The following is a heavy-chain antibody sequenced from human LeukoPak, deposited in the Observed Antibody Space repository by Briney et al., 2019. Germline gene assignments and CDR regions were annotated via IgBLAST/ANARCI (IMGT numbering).Heavy chain of an antibody. D-gene: IGHD1-26*01. J-gene: IGHJ4*02. Sequence: ASVTVSCTASGYTFTAYYIQWVRQAPGQGLEWMGLIDPSVGSTSNAQKFQGRITLTRDTSTSTVFMEPTSLTSEDTAVYYCARNSGSGLDHWGQGTLVTVSS. CDR2: IDPSVGST. CDR1: GYTFTAYY. CDR3: ARNSGSGLDH. V-gene: IGHV1-46*01.